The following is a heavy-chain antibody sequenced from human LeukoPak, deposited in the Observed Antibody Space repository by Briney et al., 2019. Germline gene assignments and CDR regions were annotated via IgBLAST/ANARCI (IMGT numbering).Heavy chain of an antibody. CDR1: GFTFSSYA. V-gene: IGHV3-21*01. Sequence: GRSLRLSCAASGFTFSSYAMHWVRQAPGKGLEWVSSISSSSSYIYYADSVKGRFTISRDNAKNSLYLQMNSLRAEDTAVYYCARFPYDVTGSFHFDYWGQGTLVTVSS. CDR3: ARFPYDVTGSFHFDY. J-gene: IGHJ4*02. D-gene: IGHD1-26*01. CDR2: ISSSSSYI.